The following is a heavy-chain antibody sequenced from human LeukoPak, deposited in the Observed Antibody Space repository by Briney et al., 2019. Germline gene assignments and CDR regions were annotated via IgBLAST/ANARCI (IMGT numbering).Heavy chain of an antibody. J-gene: IGHJ4*02. Sequence: PSETLSLTCTVSGGSISSSSYYWGWIRQPPGKGLEWIGSIYYSGSTYYNPSLKSRVTISVDTSKNQFSLKLSSVTAADTAVYYCARHQADLWSGGDCYCFDYWGQGTLVTVSS. CDR2: IYYSGST. D-gene: IGHD2-21*01. CDR1: GGSISSSSYY. V-gene: IGHV4-39*01. CDR3: ARHQADLWSGGDCYCFDY.